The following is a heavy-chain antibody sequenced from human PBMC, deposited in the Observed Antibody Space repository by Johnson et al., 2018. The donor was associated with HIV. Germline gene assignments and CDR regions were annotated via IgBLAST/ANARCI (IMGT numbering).Heavy chain of an antibody. Sequence: VQLVESGGVVVQPGGSLRLSCAASGFTFSSYWMHWVRQAPGKGLVWVSRINSDGSSTSYADSVKGRFTISRDNAKNSLYLQMNSLRAEDTALYYCARDASYYGSANDAFDICGQGTMVTVSS. CDR1: GFTFSSYW. CDR2: INSDGSST. D-gene: IGHD3-10*01. V-gene: IGHV3-74*01. CDR3: ARDASYYGSANDAFDI. J-gene: IGHJ3*02.